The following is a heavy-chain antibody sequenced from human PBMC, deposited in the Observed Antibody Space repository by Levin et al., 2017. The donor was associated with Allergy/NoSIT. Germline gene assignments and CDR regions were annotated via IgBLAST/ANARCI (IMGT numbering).Heavy chain of an antibody. CDR3: AKDRAAVCTNGVCYERRSPHDY. V-gene: IGHV3-23*01. CDR2: ISDSGGTT. Sequence: PGGSLRLSCAASGFTFSNYAMSWVRQAPGKGLEWVSAISDSGGTTYYADSVKGRFTISRDNSKNTLYLQMNSLRAEDTAIYYCAKDRAAVCTNGVCYERRSPHDYWGQGTLVTVSS. J-gene: IGHJ4*02. CDR1: GFTFSNYA. D-gene: IGHD2-8*01.